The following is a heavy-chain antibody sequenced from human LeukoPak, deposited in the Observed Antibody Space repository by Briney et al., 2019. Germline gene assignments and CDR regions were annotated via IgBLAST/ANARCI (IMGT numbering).Heavy chain of an antibody. D-gene: IGHD2-21*02. J-gene: IGHJ4*02. CDR3: ARADRLAYCGGDCQGSFDY. Sequence: SETLSLTCTVSGGSISSYYWGWIRQPPGKGLEWIGSIYYSGSTYYNPSLKSRVTISVDTSKNQFSLKLSSVTAADTAVYYCARADRLAYCGGDCQGSFDYWGQGTLVTVSS. V-gene: IGHV4-39*07. CDR2: IYYSGST. CDR1: GGSISSYY.